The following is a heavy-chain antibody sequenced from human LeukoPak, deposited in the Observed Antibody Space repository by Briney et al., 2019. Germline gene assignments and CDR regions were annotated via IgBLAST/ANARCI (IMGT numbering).Heavy chain of an antibody. J-gene: IGHJ6*02. D-gene: IGHD3-10*01. CDR3: ATVGRVTMVREEYYYYGMDV. Sequence: ASVKVSCKVSGYTLTELSMHWVRQAPGKGLEWMGGFDPEDGETIYAQKFQGRVTMTEDTSTDTAYMELRSLRSEDTAVYYFATVGRVTMVREEYYYYGMDVWGQGTTVTVSS. V-gene: IGHV1-24*01. CDR2: FDPEDGET. CDR1: GYTLTELS.